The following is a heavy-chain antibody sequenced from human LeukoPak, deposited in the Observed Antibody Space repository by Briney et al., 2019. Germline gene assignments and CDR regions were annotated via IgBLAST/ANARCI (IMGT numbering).Heavy chain of an antibody. D-gene: IGHD6-13*01. CDR3: ARKAAAGSIDY. Sequence: GASVKVSCKASGYTFTNYGIGWVRQAPGQGLEWMGWISAYNGNTKDAQKFQGRVTMTTDTSTTTASMELRSLTSDDTAVYYCARKAAAGSIDYWGQGTLVTVSS. V-gene: IGHV1-18*01. CDR2: ISAYNGNT. CDR1: GYTFTNYG. J-gene: IGHJ4*02.